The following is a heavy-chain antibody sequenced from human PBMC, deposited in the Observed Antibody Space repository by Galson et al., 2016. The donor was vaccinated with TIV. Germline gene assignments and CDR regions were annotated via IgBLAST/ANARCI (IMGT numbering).Heavy chain of an antibody. J-gene: IGHJ3*01. Sequence: TLSLTCIVSGDSISSGNYYWNWIRQPAGKGLEWIGHIYTSGSPSYNPSLKTPVTISLDTSKNQFSFRLNSVTAADTATYYCARVGGRQPMIVVLKPFDVWGQGTLATVSA. D-gene: IGHD3-22*01. CDR3: ARVGGRQPMIVVLKPFDV. V-gene: IGHV4-61*09. CDR1: GDSISSGNYY. CDR2: IYTSGSP.